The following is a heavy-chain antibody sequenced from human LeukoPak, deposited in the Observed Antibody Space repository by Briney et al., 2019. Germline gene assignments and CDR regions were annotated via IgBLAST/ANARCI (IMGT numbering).Heavy chain of an antibody. V-gene: IGHV3-74*01. CDR2: VNRYGSEA. D-gene: IGHD2-2*01. CDR1: GFTFYNYW. J-gene: IGHJ4*02. CDR3: ARGGGKIVVVPAAMGGDY. Sequence: GGSLRLSCTSSGFTFYNYWMHWVRQAPGKGLVWVARVNRYGSEAVYADSLKDRFTISRDNAKNTVYLQMNSLRAEDTAVYYCARGGGKIVVVPAAMGGDYWGQGTLVTVSS.